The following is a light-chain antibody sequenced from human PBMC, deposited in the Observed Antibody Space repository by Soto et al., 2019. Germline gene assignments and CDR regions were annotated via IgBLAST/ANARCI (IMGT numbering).Light chain of an antibody. CDR1: QSIGDS. CDR3: QQYNGYSRT. Sequence: DIQMTHSPSTLSGSVGDRVTITCRASQSIGDSLAWYQQKPGKAPYLLISDVSSLERGVPSRFSGSGSGTEFTLTISSMQPDDFATFYRQQYNGYSRTFGQGTKVDIK. CDR2: DVS. J-gene: IGKJ1*01. V-gene: IGKV1-5*01.